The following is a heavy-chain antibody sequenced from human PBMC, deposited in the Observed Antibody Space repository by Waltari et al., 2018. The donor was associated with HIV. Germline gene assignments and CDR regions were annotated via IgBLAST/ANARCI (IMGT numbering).Heavy chain of an antibody. CDR3: AGIRGP. Sequence: EVQLVESGGGLVQPGGSLRLSCAASGFTFCSYDMNWVRQATGKGLEWVSAIGKAGETDYPGSVKGRFTISRENAKNSLYLQMNSVRAEDTAVYYCAGIRGPWGQGTLVSVSS. CDR1: GFTFCSYD. CDR2: IGKAGET. J-gene: IGHJ4*02. V-gene: IGHV3-13*01. D-gene: IGHD1-20*01.